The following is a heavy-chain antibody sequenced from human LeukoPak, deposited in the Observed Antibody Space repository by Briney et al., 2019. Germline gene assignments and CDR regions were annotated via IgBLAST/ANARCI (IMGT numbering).Heavy chain of an antibody. D-gene: IGHD3-9*01. Sequence: GGSLRLSCAASGFTFSDYYMNWIRQAPGKGLEYIAYISHSGADVSYADSVKGRFTVSRDNAKNSVFLQMNSLTAEDTAVYYCASVARLLADWGQGTLVTVSS. CDR1: GFTFSDYY. CDR2: ISHSGADV. V-gene: IGHV3-11*01. CDR3: ASVARLLAD. J-gene: IGHJ4*02.